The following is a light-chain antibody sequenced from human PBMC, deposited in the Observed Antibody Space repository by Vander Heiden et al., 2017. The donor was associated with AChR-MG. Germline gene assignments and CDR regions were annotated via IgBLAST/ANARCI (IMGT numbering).Light chain of an antibody. CDR2: DTF. CDR3: QQRDTPPFT. V-gene: IGKV1-39*01. Sequence: DIQMTQSPSSLSASVGDRVTITCRANQSISRYLNWYQQKPGKAPKLLVYDTFSLKSGVPSRFSDFRSGTDFTLAIRRLQPEDFATYYCQQRDTPPFTFGHGTKVDIK. J-gene: IGKJ3*01. CDR1: QSISRY.